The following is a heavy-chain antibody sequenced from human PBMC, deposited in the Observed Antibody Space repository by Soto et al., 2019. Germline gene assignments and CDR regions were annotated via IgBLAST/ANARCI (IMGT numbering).Heavy chain of an antibody. J-gene: IGHJ3*02. CDR1: GFSLSTSGVG. Sequence: SGPTLVNPTQTLTLTCTFSGFSLSTSGVGVGWIRQPPGKALEWLALIYWNDDKRYSPSLKSRLTITKDTSKNQVVLTMTNMDPVDTATYYCARITYCSGGSCYSGAFDIWGQGTMVTVPS. V-gene: IGHV2-5*01. CDR2: IYWNDDK. CDR3: ARITYCSGGSCYSGAFDI. D-gene: IGHD2-15*01.